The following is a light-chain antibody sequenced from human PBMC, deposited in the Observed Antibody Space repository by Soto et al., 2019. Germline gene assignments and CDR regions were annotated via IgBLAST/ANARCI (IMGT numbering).Light chain of an antibody. CDR3: NSYAGSNNWV. CDR1: SSDVGSYNY. V-gene: IGLV2-8*01. J-gene: IGLJ3*02. CDR2: EVS. Sequence: QSALTQPASVSGSPGQSITISCTGTSSDVGSYNYVSWFQQHPGKAPKLMIYEVSKRPSGVPDRFSGSKSGNTASLTVSGLQAEYEPDYYCNSYAGSNNWVFGGGTKLTVL.